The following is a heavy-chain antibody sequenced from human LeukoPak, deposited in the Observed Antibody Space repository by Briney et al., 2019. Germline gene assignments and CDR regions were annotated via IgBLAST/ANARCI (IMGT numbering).Heavy chain of an antibody. D-gene: IGHD2-8*01. J-gene: IGHJ1*01. CDR3: AKVSNQWHFQH. CDR2: ISGSGGST. V-gene: IGHV3-23*01. Sequence: GGSLRLSCAASGFTFSSYAMSWVRQAPGKGLERVSAISGSGGSTYYADSVKGRFTISRDNSKNTLYLQMNSLRAEDTAVYYCAKVSNQWHFQHWGQGTLVTVSS. CDR1: GFTFSSYA.